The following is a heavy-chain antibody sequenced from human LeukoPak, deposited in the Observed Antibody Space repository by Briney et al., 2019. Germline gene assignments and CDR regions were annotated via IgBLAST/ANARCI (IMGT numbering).Heavy chain of an antibody. D-gene: IGHD4-17*01. CDR3: ARASDYYGGNSYYFDY. CDR2: INPSGGST. Sequence: ASVKVSCKASGYTFTSYYMHWVRHAPGQGLEWMGIINPSGGSTSYAQRFQGRVTMTRDTSTSTVYMELSSLRSEDTAVYYCARASDYYGGNSYYFDYWGQGTLVTVSS. J-gene: IGHJ4*02. V-gene: IGHV1-46*01. CDR1: GYTFTSYY.